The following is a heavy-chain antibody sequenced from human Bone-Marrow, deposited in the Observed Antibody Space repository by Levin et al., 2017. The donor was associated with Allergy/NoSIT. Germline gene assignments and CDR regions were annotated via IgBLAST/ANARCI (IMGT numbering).Heavy chain of an antibody. D-gene: IGHD5-12*01. J-gene: IGHJ6*02. CDR1: EFIVSSNY. CDR3: VARSNGMDV. V-gene: IGHV3-66*01. CDR2: IYSGGSA. Sequence: GESLKISCAASEFIVSSNYMSWVRQAPGKGLDWVSLIYSGGSAYYAESVKGRFTISRDNSKNTLYLQMNSLRAEDTAVYYCVARSNGMDVWGQGTTVTVSS.